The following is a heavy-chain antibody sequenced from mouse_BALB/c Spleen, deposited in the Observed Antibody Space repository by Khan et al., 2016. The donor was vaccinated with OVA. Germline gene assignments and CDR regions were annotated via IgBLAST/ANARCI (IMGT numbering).Heavy chain of an antibody. CDR3: TRLAYYYDSEGFAY. D-gene: IGHD1-1*01. CDR1: GFTFSTYG. J-gene: IGHJ3*01. CDR2: VSTGGSYT. Sequence: EVQRVESGGDLVKPGGSLKLSCAASGFTFSTYGMSWVRQAPDKRLEWVATVSTGGSYTYYPDSVKGRFTISRDNAKHTLYLQMRGLRSEDTAMFYCTRLAYYYDSEGFAYWGQGTLVTVSA. V-gene: IGHV5-6*01.